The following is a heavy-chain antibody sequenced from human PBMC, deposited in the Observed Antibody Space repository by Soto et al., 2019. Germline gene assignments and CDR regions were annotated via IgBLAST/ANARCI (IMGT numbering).Heavy chain of an antibody. D-gene: IGHD3-10*01. CDR2: IIPIFGTA. CDR3: ARGDYYGSGSFAGMDV. CDR1: GGTFSSYA. Sequence: QVQLVQSGAEVKKPGSSVKVSCKASGGTFSSYAISWVRQAPGQGLEWRGGIIPIFGTANYAQKFQGRVTITADESTSTAYMELSSLRSEDTAVYYCARGDYYGSGSFAGMDVWGQGTTVTVSS. V-gene: IGHV1-69*01. J-gene: IGHJ6*02.